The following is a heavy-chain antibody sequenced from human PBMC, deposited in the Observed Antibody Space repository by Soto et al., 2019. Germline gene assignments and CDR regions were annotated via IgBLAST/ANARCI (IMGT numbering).Heavy chain of an antibody. CDR3: ARSSGCSGDSCAFDP. J-gene: IGHJ5*02. V-gene: IGHV4-59*01. Sequence: SETLSLTCTVSGGSISTYYWSWIRQPPGKGLEWIGYIYYTGSTNYNPSLKSRVTISVDTSKNQFSLKLSSVTAADTAVYYCARSSGCSGDSCAFDPWGQGTLVTVSS. D-gene: IGHD2-15*01. CDR1: GGSISTYY. CDR2: IYYTGST.